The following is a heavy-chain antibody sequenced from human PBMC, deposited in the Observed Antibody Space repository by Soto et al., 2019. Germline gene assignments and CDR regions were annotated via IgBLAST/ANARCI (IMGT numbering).Heavy chain of an antibody. V-gene: IGHV1-18*01. CDR2: ISTYNGNT. CDR3: ARWLRNGMHV. J-gene: IGHJ6*02. CDR1: GYTCIKYG. D-gene: IGHD3-22*01. Sequence: QVQLVQSGAEVKKAGASGKVSCKASGYTCIKYGISWVRQAPGQGLEWRGWISTYNGNTKYAQKVQGRVTMTTDTSTSTAYMELRSLRSAETAVYYCARWLRNGMHVWGQGTTVAVSS.